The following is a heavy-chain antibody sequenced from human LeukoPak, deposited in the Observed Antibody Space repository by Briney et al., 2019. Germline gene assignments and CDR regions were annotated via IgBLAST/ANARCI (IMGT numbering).Heavy chain of an antibody. CDR2: INPNSGST. J-gene: IGHJ4*02. CDR1: GYTFTGYY. Sequence: ASVKVSCKASGYTFTGYYMHWVRQAPGQGLEWMGWINPNSGSTNYAQKFQGRVTMTRDTSISTAYMELSRLRSDDTAVYYCAREVVEVRGVIHTTPFGYWGQGTLVTVSS. CDR3: AREVVEVRGVIHTTPFGY. V-gene: IGHV1-2*02. D-gene: IGHD3-10*01.